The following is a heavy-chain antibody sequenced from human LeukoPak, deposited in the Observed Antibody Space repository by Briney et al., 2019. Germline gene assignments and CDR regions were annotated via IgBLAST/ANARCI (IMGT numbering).Heavy chain of an antibody. D-gene: IGHD6-19*01. CDR1: GGSFSGYY. V-gene: IGHV4-34*01. CDR3: ARGSSGWYPPNWFDP. Sequence: SETLSLTCAVYGGSFSGYYWSWIRQPPGKGLEWIGEINHSGSTNYNPSLKSRVTISVDMSKNQFSLKLSSVTAADTAVYYCARGSSGWYPPNWFDPWGQGTLVTVSS. J-gene: IGHJ5*02. CDR2: INHSGST.